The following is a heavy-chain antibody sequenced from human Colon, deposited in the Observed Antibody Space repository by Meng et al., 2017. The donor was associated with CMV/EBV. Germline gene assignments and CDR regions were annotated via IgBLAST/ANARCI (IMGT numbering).Heavy chain of an antibody. D-gene: IGHD2-2*03. CDR2: ISNDGSEK. CDR1: GFSFNGYS. Sequence: GESLKISCAASGFSFNGYSIYWVRQTPGKGLEWVAVISNDGSEKDLADSVKGRFTISRDNSKNTLDLEMQSLRAEDTAIYYCVRDGWGADVFDIWGQGTMVTVSS. V-gene: IGHV3-30*04. CDR3: VRDGWGADVFDI. J-gene: IGHJ3*02.